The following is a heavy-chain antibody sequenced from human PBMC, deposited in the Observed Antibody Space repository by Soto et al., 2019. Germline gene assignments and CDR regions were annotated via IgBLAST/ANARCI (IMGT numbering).Heavy chain of an antibody. CDR1: GFTFSSYG. CDR3: ARDAGFGYGRHMDV. CDR2: IWYDGSNK. D-gene: IGHD5-12*01. V-gene: IGHV3-33*01. Sequence: QVQLVESGGGVVQPGRSLRLSCAASGFTFSSYGMHWVRRAPGKGLEWVAVIWYDGSNKYYADSVKGRFTISRDNSKNTLYLQMISLRAEDTAVYYCARDAGFGYGRHMDVWGKGTTVTVSS. J-gene: IGHJ6*03.